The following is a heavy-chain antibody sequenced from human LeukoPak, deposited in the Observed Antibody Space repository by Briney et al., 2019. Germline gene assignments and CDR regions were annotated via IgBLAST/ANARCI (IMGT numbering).Heavy chain of an antibody. Sequence: GASVKVSCKASGYTFTSYAISWVRQAPGQGLERMGWISGYNGDTNYVQKLQGRVTMTTDTSTSTAYMELRSLRSDDTAVYYCARVGATNFDYWGQGTLVTVSS. CDR1: GYTFTSYA. CDR2: ISGYNGDT. D-gene: IGHD1-26*01. J-gene: IGHJ4*02. V-gene: IGHV1-18*01. CDR3: ARVGATNFDY.